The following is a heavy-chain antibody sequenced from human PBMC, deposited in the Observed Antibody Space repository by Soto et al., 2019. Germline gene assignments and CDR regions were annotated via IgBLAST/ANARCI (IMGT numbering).Heavy chain of an antibody. CDR1: GYSFTSYW. V-gene: IGHV5-51*01. CDR2: IYPGDSDT. Sequence: GESLKISCKGSGYSFTSYWIGWVRQMPGKGLEWMGIIYPGDSDTRYSPSFQGQVTISADKSISTAYLQWSSLKASDTAMYYCARMIITVTTDGAVDIWGQGAMVTV. D-gene: IGHD4-4*01. CDR3: ARMIITVTTDGAVDI. J-gene: IGHJ3*02.